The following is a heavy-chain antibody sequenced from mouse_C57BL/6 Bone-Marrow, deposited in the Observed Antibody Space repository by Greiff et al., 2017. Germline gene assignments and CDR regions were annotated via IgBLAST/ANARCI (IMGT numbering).Heavy chain of an antibody. J-gene: IGHJ1*03. CDR1: GYTFTSYW. Sequence: QVQLQQPGAELVKPGASVKMSCKASGYTFTSYWITWVKQRPGQGLEWIGDNYPGSGSTNYNEKFKSKATLTVDTSSSTAYMQRSSLPSEDSAVYYCARPFYSNYWYFDFWGTGTTVTVSS. D-gene: IGHD2-5*01. CDR3: ARPFYSNYWYFDF. CDR2: NYPGSGST. V-gene: IGHV1-55*01.